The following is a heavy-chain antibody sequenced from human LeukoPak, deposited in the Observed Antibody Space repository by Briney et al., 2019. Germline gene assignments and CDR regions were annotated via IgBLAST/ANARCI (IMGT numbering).Heavy chain of an antibody. Sequence: SQTLSLTCAVSGGSISSGGYSWSWLRQPPGKGLEWIGYIYQNGNTYYNPSLKSRVTISVDRSKKQFSLDLSSVTAADTAVYYCARTPAIAAAGNWFDPWGQGTLVTVSS. V-gene: IGHV4-30-2*01. D-gene: IGHD6-13*01. J-gene: IGHJ5*02. CDR3: ARTPAIAAAGNWFDP. CDR2: IYQNGNT. CDR1: GGSISSGGYS.